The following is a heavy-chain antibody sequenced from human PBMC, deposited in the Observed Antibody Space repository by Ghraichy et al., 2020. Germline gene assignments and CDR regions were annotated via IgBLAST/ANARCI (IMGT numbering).Heavy chain of an antibody. CDR2: IKQDGSEK. J-gene: IGHJ4*02. CDR1: GFTLSNYG. V-gene: IGHV3-7*01. D-gene: IGHD3-22*01. CDR3: AKAAYYYERSDH. Sequence: GGSLRLSCTASGFTLSNYGMGWVRQAPGKGLEWVANIKQDGSEKDYVGSVEGRFTISRDNAKNSVYLQMNSLRAEDTAVYYCAKAAYYYERSDHWGRGTLGAVSS.